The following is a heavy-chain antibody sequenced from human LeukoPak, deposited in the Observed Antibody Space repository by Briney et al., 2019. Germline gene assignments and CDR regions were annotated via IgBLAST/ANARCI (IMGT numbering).Heavy chain of an antibody. V-gene: IGHV1-18*01. CDR1: GYTFTIYG. CDR3: ARPVMNRYYYGWGSYDLDY. CDR2: ISAYNGNT. J-gene: IGHJ4*02. Sequence: ASVKVSCKASGYTFTIYGISWVRQAPGQGLEWMGWISAYNGNTDYTQKLQGRVTMTTDTSTSTAYMELRSLRSDDTAVYYCARPVMNRYYYGWGSYDLDYWGQGTLVTVSS. D-gene: IGHD3-10*01.